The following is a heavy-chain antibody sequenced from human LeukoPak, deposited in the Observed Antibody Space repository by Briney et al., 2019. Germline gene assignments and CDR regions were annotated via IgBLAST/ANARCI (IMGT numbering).Heavy chain of an antibody. D-gene: IGHD5-18*01. CDR1: GGSISSGSYY. J-gene: IGHJ4*02. Sequence: PSETLSLTCTVSGGSISSGSYYWSWIRQPAGKGLEWIGRIYTSGSTNYNPSLKSRVTISVDTSKNQFSLKLSSVTAADTAVYYCAREPVAMVPQDYYFDYWGQGTLVTVSS. CDR3: AREPVAMVPQDYYFDY. V-gene: IGHV4-61*02. CDR2: IYTSGST.